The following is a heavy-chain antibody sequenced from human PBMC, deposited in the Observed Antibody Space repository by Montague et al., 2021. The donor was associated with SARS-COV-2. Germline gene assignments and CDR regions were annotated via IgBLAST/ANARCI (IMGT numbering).Heavy chain of an antibody. V-gene: IGHV2-70*01. D-gene: IGHD4-23*01. J-gene: IGHJ4*02. CDR3: ARGYGTTVVTRAFDY. CDR1: GFSLSTSGMC. Sequence: PALVKPTQTLTLTCTFSGFSLSTSGMCVSWIRRPPGKALEWLTLIDWDDDKYYSTSLKTRLTISKDTSKNQVVLTMTNMDPVDTATYYCARGYGTTVVTRAFDYWGQGTLVTVSS. CDR2: IDWDDDK.